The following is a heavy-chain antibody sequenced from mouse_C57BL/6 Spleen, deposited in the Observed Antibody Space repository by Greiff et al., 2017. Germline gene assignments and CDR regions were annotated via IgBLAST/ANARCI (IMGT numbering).Heavy chain of an antibody. D-gene: IGHD1-1*01. J-gene: IGHJ1*03. CDR1: GYTFTSYW. V-gene: IGHV1-52*01. CDR3: AIITTVVGYFDV. CDR2: IDPSDSET. Sequence: VKLQQPGAELVRPGSSVKLSCKASGYTFTSYWMHWVKQRPIQGLEWIGNIDPSDSETHYNQKFKDKATLTVDKSSSTAYMQLSSLTSEDSAVYYCAIITTVVGYFDVWGTGTTVTVSS.